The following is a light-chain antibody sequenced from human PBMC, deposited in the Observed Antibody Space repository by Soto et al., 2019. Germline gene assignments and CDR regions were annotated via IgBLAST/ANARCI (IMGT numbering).Light chain of an antibody. CDR2: GAS. V-gene: IGKV3-15*01. CDR3: QQYNNWPLT. CDR1: QSVSSN. Sequence: EIVMTQSPATLSVSPGDRATLSCWASQSVSSNLAWYQQKPGQAPRLLIYGASTRATGIPARFSGSGSGTEFTLTISSLQSEDFAIHYCQQYNNWPLTFGGGTKVEIK. J-gene: IGKJ4*01.